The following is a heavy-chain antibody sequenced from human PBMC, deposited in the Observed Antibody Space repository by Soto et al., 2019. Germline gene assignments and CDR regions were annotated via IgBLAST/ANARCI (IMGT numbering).Heavy chain of an antibody. D-gene: IGHD2-15*01. CDR2: INSDGTTT. Sequence: PGGSLRLSCACSGFTFSGYWMHWVRQSPGKGLVWVSRINSDGTTTAYADSVKGRFTISRDNSKNTLYLQMSSLRAEDTAVYYCTHCSGESCHGGYFGMDVWGQGTTVTVSS. CDR3: THCSGESCHGGYFGMDV. V-gene: IGHV3-74*01. J-gene: IGHJ6*02. CDR1: GFTFSGYW.